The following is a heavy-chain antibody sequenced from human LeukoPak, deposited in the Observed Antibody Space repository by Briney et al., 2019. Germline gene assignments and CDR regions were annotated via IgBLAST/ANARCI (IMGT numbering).Heavy chain of an antibody. CDR1: GGSISSSSYY. CDR2: IYYSGST. V-gene: IGHV4-39*02. D-gene: IGHD6-19*01. Sequence: KPSETLSLTCTVSGGSISSSSYYWGWIRQPPGKGLEWIGSIYYSGSTYYNPSLKSRVTISVDTSKNQFSLKLSSVTAADTAVYYCAREGSGIAVADRTDYWGQGTLVTVSS. J-gene: IGHJ4*02. CDR3: AREGSGIAVADRTDY.